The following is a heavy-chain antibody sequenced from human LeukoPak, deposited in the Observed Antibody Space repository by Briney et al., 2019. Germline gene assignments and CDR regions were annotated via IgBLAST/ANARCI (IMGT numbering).Heavy chain of an antibody. CDR2: IIPIFGTA. Sequence: ASLKVSCKASGFAFTGYYIHWVRQAPGQGLEWMGGIIPIFGTANYAQKFQGRVTITADESTSTAYMELSSLRSEDTAVYYCARDQVGYCSSTSCYGVFDYWGQGTLVTVSS. CDR3: ARDQVGYCSSTSCYGVFDY. J-gene: IGHJ4*02. V-gene: IGHV1-69*13. CDR1: GFAFTGYY. D-gene: IGHD2-2*01.